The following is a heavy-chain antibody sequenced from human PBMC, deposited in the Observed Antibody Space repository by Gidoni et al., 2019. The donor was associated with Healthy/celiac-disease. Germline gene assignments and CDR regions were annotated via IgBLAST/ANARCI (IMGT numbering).Heavy chain of an antibody. J-gene: IGHJ5*02. CDR3: ARSQAQIQTGGYWFDP. Sequence: QVQLVQSGAEVKKHGASVKVSCKASGYTFTGYYMHWVRQAPGQGLEWMGWINPNSGGTNYAQKFQGWVTMTRDTSISTAYMELSRLRSDDTAVYYCARSQAQIQTGGYWFDPWGQGTLVTVSS. CDR1: GYTFTGYY. D-gene: IGHD1-1*01. V-gene: IGHV1-2*04. CDR2: INPNSGGT.